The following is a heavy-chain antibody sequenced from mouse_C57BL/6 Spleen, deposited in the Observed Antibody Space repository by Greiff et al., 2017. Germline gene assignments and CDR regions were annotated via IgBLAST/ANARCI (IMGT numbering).Heavy chain of an antibody. D-gene: IGHD2-4*01. Sequence: VQLQQSGPELVKPGASVKISCKASGYSFTGYYMNWVKQSPEQSLEWIGEINPNTGGTTYNQKFKAKSTLTVDKSSSTAYMQLKSLTSEDSAVYYCARGDYDRYDDVDYWGKGTTVTVSS. CDR2: INPNTGGT. J-gene: IGHJ4*01. V-gene: IGHV1-42*01. CDR3: ARGDYDRYDDVDY. CDR1: GYSFTGYY.